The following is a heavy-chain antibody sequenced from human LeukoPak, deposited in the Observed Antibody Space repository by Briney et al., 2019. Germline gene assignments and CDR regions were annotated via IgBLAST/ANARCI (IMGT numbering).Heavy chain of an antibody. CDR3: ARGLVSYGGNRHFDY. V-gene: IGHV4-34*01. D-gene: IGHD4-23*01. J-gene: IGHJ4*02. Sequence: SETLSLTCAVYGGSFSGYYWSWIRQPPGKGLEWIGEIGHSGSTNYNPSLKSRVTISVDTSKNQFSLKLSSVTAADTAVYYCARGLVSYGGNRHFDYWGQGTLVTVSS. CDR2: IGHSGST. CDR1: GGSFSGYY.